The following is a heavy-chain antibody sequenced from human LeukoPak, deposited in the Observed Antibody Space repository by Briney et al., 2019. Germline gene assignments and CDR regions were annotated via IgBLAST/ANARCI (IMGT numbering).Heavy chain of an antibody. CDR1: GYTFIRYY. CDR2: INPSGGST. Sequence: GASVKVSCKASGYTFIRYYMYWVRQAPGQGLEWMGIINPSGGSTSYAQKFQGRLTMTRDTSTSTVYMELSSLRSEDTAVYYCARGRLGYCSGGSCYSSVEFDYWGQGTLVTVSS. D-gene: IGHD2-15*01. CDR3: ARGRLGYCSGGSCYSSVEFDY. V-gene: IGHV1-46*01. J-gene: IGHJ4*02.